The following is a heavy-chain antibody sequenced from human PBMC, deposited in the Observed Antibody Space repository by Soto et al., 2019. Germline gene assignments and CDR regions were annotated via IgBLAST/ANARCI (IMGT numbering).Heavy chain of an antibody. CDR1: GFTFSTYT. CDR2: ISDSSTTI. D-gene: IGHD2-15*01. J-gene: IGHJ6*02. Sequence: PGGSLRLSCAASGFTFSTYTMNWVRQAPGKGLEWVSYISDSSTTIHYADSVRGRFTISRDNVKNSMYVQMNSLRDEDTAVDDCSRVGYCSAGSCYDHGMDVWGQGTTVTVSS. V-gene: IGHV3-48*02. CDR3: SRVGYCSAGSCYDHGMDV.